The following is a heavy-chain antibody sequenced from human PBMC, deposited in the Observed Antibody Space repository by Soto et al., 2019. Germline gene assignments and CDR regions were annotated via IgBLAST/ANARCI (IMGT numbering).Heavy chain of an antibody. CDR2: MQSIGGT. CDR3: AVYLPGAGGVGY. D-gene: IGHD6-19*01. CDR1: GVSVSSDYHH. J-gene: IGHJ4*02. V-gene: IGHV4-61*01. Sequence: QVQLQESGPGLVKPSETLSLTCAVSGVSVSSDYHHWSWIRQPPGKGLEWIGHMQSIGGTNCNPSLKSRLTIPLDRSRNQFSLNLNAVTAADTAVYYCAVYLPGAGGVGYWGQGTLITVSS.